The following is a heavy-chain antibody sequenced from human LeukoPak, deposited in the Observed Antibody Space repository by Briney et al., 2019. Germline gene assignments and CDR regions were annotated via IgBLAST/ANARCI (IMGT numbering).Heavy chain of an antibody. Sequence: SETLSLTCTVSGGSISSGSYYWSWIRQPAGKGLEWIGRIYTSGSTNYNPSLKSRVTISVDTSKNQFSLKLTSVTAADTAVYYCARDGYGSSMDVWGKGTTVTVSS. CDR2: IYTSGST. V-gene: IGHV4-61*02. J-gene: IGHJ6*03. CDR1: GGSISSGSYY. D-gene: IGHD6-13*01. CDR3: ARDGYGSSMDV.